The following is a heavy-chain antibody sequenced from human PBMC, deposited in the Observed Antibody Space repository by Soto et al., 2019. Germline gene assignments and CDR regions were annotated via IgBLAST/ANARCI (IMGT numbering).Heavy chain of an antibody. Sequence: EVQLVESGGGLVQPGGSLRLSCAASGFTFSSYEMNWVRQAPGKGLEWVSYISSSGSTIYYADSVKGRFTISRDNAKNLLYLQTSTLSGENTAVYYCAIGQYSRGGGYFDYWGQETLVTVSS. CDR1: GFTFSSYE. CDR3: AIGQYSRGGGYFDY. V-gene: IGHV3-48*03. J-gene: IGHJ4*02. CDR2: ISSSGSTI. D-gene: IGHD6-13*01.